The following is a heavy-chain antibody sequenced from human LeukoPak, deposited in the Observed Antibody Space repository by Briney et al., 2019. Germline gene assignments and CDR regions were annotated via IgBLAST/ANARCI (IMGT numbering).Heavy chain of an antibody. Sequence: GGSLRLSCAASGFTFSSYSMNWVRQAPGKGLEWVSYISSSSSTIYYADSVKGRFTISRDNAKNSLYLQMNSLRAEDTAVYYCARDFTFGGVIVPNYWGQGTLVTVSS. D-gene: IGHD3-16*02. CDR3: ARDFTFGGVIVPNY. V-gene: IGHV3-48*01. CDR1: GFTFSSYS. J-gene: IGHJ4*02. CDR2: ISSSSSTI.